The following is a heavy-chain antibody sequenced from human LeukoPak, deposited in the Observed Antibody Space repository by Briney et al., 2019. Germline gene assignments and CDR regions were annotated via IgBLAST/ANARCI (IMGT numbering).Heavy chain of an antibody. CDR1: GFTVSSNY. J-gene: IGHJ4*02. D-gene: IGHD4-23*01. CDR3: ARDQPDYGGTGIDY. V-gene: IGHV3-53*01. CDR2: IYSGGST. Sequence: GGSLRLSCAASGFTVSSNYMSWVRQAPGKGLEWVSVIYSGGSTYYADSVKGRFTISRDNSKNTLYLQMNSLRAEDTAVYYCARDQPDYGGTGIDYWGQGTLFTVSS.